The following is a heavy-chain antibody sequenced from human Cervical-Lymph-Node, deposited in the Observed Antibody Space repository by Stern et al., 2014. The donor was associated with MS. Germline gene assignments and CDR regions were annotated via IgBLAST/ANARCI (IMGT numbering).Heavy chain of an antibody. V-gene: IGHV3-9*01. D-gene: IGHD6-6*01. CDR2: ISWNSGNM. CDR1: GFTFEDYA. CDR3: AKFASSSSPFDY. Sequence: QLVESGGGLVQPGRSLRLSCAASGFTFEDYAMQWVRQAPGKGLEWVSGISWNSGNMGYADSVKGRFTISRDNAKNSLYLQMNSLRTEDTALYYCAKFASSSSPFDYWGQGTLVTVSS. J-gene: IGHJ4*02.